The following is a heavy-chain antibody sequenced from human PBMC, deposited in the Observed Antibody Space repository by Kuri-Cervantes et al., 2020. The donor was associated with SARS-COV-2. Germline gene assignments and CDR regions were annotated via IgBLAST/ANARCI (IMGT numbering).Heavy chain of an antibody. J-gene: IGHJ4*02. CDR2: ISSSSSTI. D-gene: IGHD3-22*01. Sequence: GGSLRLSCAASGFTFSDYYMSWIRQAPGKGLEWVSYISSSSSTIYYADSVKGRFTISRDNAKNSLYLQMNSLRAEDTAVYYCARDLLNYYDSSGYGYWGQGTLVTVSS. CDR3: ARDLLNYYDSSGYGY. V-gene: IGHV3-11*01. CDR1: GFTFSDYY.